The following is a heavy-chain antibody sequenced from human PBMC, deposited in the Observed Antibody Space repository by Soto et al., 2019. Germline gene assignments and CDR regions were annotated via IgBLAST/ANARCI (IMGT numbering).Heavy chain of an antibody. CDR1: GFSLTTRGVG. V-gene: IGHV2-5*02. D-gene: IGHD3-16*01. CDR3: AHIPNYYQYDWFDP. J-gene: IGHJ5*02. Sequence: QITLKESGPTLVKPTQTLTLTCTFSGFSLTTRGVGVGWIRQPAGKALECLAVIYWDDDKRYSPSLQSRLSITKDTSKNQMVLTMTNVDPVDTATYYCAHIPNYYQYDWFDPWGQGTLVSVSS. CDR2: IYWDDDK.